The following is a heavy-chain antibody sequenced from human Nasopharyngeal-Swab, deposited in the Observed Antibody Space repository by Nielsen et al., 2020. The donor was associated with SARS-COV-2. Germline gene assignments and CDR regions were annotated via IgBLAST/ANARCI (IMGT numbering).Heavy chain of an antibody. CDR2: FSFDGSNQ. CDR1: GFTFNRYA. D-gene: IGHD2-8*01. CDR3: ARDSHYCSNGVCFNYYYMDV. Sequence: GESLKISCVASGFTFNRYAFHWVRQAPGKGLEWLAVFSFDGSNQHYADSVKGRFTMSRDNPSNTLYLQMNSLRAEDTAVYYCARDSHYCSNGVCFNYYYMDVWGKGTTVTVSS. J-gene: IGHJ6*03. V-gene: IGHV3-30*04.